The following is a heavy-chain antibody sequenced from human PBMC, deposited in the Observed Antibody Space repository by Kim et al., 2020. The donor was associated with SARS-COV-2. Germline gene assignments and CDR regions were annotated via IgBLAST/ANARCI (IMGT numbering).Heavy chain of an antibody. V-gene: IGHV4-31*03. CDR3: ARDRDGGSCFEN. CDR2: IYYSGST. Sequence: SETLSLTCTVSGGSISSGGYYWSWIRQHPGKGLEWIGYIYYSGSTYYNPSLKSRVTISVDTSKNQFSLKLSSVTAADTAVYYCARDRDGGSCFENWGQGTLVTVSS. D-gene: IGHD2-15*01. CDR1: GGSISSGGYY. J-gene: IGHJ4*02.